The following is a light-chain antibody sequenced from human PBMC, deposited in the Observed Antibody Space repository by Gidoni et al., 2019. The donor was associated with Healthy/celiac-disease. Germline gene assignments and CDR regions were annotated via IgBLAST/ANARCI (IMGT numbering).Light chain of an antibody. Sequence: DIQMTQSPSSLSASVGDRVTITCRASQGISNSLAWYQQKPGKAPKLLLYAASRVESGVPSRFSGSGSGTDYTLTISSLQPEDFATDYCRQYYSTSLTFGGGTKVEIK. CDR3: RQYYSTSLT. CDR2: AAS. J-gene: IGKJ4*01. CDR1: QGISNS. V-gene: IGKV1-NL1*01.